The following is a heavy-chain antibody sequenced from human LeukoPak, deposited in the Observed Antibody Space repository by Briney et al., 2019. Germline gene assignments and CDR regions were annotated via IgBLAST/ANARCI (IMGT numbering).Heavy chain of an antibody. CDR1: GGSISGYY. D-gene: IGHD3-10*01. V-gene: IGHV4-59*01. Sequence: PSETLSLTCTVSGGSISGYYWNWIRQPPGKGLEWIGYIYYTGRTNYSPSLKSRVTISVDTSKNQFSLKLSSVTTADTAVYYCARLIYDSGSYLFDYWGQGTLVTVSS. J-gene: IGHJ4*02. CDR2: IYYTGRT. CDR3: ARLIYDSGSYLFDY.